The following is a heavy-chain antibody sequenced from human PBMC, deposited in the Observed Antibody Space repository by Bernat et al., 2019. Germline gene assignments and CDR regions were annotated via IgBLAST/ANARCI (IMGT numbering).Heavy chain of an antibody. CDR3: ASLGSSRNGRGFDY. Sequence: QLQLHESGPGLVKPSETLSLTCAVSGGSISSSKYYWGWIRQPPGKGLEWIGNSYYSGTTYYNPSLKSRVTISLDTANNQFSPKLRSMNAVGAAVYYGASLGSSRNGRGFDYWGQGTLVTVSS. V-gene: IGHV4-39*01. J-gene: IGHJ4*02. CDR2: SYYSGTT. CDR1: GGSISSSKYY. D-gene: IGHD1-1*01.